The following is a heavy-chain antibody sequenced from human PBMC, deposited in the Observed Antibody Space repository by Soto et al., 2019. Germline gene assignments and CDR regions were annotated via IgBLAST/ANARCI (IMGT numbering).Heavy chain of an antibody. CDR1: GFTFSSYG. CDR3: AGSGSSWYNGWFDP. CDR2: IWYDGSNK. D-gene: IGHD6-13*01. Sequence: ESGGGVVQPGRSLRLSCAASGFTFSSYGMHWVRQAPGKGLEWVAVIWYDGSNKYYADSVKGRFTISRDNSKNTLYLQMNSLRAEDTAVYYCAGSGSSWYNGWFDPWGQGTLVTVSS. V-gene: IGHV3-33*01. J-gene: IGHJ5*02.